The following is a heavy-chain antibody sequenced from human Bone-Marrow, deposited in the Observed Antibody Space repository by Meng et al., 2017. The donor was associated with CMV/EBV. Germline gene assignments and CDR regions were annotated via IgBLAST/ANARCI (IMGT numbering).Heavy chain of an antibody. CDR1: GFTFSSYG. D-gene: IGHD1-20*01. J-gene: IGHJ4*02. Sequence: GGSLRLSCAASGFTFSSYGMHWVRQAPGKGLEWVAFIRYDGSNKYYADSVKGRFTISRDNSKNTLYLQINSLRAEDTAVYYCAKDLPTKYNWQLAPPGYWGEGTLATFSS. CDR3: AKDLPTKYNWQLAPPGY. CDR2: IRYDGSNK. V-gene: IGHV3-30*02.